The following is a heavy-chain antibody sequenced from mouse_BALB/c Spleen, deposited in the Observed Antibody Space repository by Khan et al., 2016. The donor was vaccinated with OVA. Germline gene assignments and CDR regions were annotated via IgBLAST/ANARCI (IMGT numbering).Heavy chain of an antibody. CDR3: AREGAYLRSDGWFAY. D-gene: IGHD2-14*01. V-gene: IGHV1-4*01. CDR2: INPSSGYT. J-gene: IGHJ3*01. CDR1: GYTFTSYT. Sequence: QVQLKESGAELARPGASVKMSCKASGYTFTSYTMHWVKQRPGQGLEWIGYINPSSGYTNYNQKFKDKATLTADKSSSTAYIQLSSLTSEDSAVYYCAREGAYLRSDGWFAYWGQGTLVTVSA.